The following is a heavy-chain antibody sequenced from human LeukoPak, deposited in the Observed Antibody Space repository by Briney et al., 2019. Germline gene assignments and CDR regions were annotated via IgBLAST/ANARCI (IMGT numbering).Heavy chain of an antibody. CDR2: INHSGST. Sequence: SETLSHTCAVYGGSFSGYYWSWIRQPPGKGLEWIGEINHSGSTNYNPSLKSRVTISVDTSKNQFSLKLSSVTAADTAVYYCARVVVPAATRPSRGYYYYMDVWGKGTTVTVSS. J-gene: IGHJ6*03. D-gene: IGHD2-2*01. CDR1: GGSFSGYY. V-gene: IGHV4-34*01. CDR3: ARVVVPAATRPSRGYYYYMDV.